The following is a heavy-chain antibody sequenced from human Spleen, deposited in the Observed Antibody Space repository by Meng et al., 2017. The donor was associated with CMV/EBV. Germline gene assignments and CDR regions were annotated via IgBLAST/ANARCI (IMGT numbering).Heavy chain of an antibody. V-gene: IGHV4-31*03. Sequence: LRLSCTISGGSINRGGYYWTWIRQYPGRGLEWIGYIFHSGNAYYNPSLKSRLTISVDTSKNQFSLNLNSVTAADTAVYYCAREIYTGRYGGGIYFDPWGQGTLVTVSS. CDR3: AREIYTGRYGGGIYFDP. CDR2: IFHSGNA. CDR1: GGSINRGGYY. J-gene: IGHJ5*02. D-gene: IGHD6-19*01.